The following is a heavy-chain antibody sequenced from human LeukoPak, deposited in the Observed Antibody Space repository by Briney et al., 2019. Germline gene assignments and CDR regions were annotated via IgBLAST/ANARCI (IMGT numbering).Heavy chain of an antibody. D-gene: IGHD5-12*01. CDR1: GYTFTGCY. J-gene: IGHJ4*02. V-gene: IGHV1-2*02. CDR2: INPNSGGT. CDR3: ARVMVAKDYFDY. Sequence: ASVKVSCKASGYTFTGCYMHWVRQAPGQGLEWMGWINPNSGGTNYAQKFQGRVTMTRDTSISTAYMELSRLRSDDTAVYYCARVMVAKDYFDYWGQGTLVTVSS.